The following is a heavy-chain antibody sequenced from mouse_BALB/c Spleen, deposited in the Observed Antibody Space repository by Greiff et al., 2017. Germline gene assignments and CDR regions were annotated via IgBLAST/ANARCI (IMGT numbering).Heavy chain of an antibody. D-gene: IGHD2-14*01. CDR2: INPYNGAT. Sequence: EVQLQQSGPELVKPGASVKISCKASGYSFTGYYMHWVKQSHVKSLEWIGRINPYNGATSYNQNFKDKASLTVDKSSSTAYMELHSLTSEDSAVYYCARSGRYGYFDYWGQGTTLTVSS. CDR3: ARSGRYGYFDY. CDR1: GYSFTGYY. J-gene: IGHJ2*01. V-gene: IGHV1-26*01.